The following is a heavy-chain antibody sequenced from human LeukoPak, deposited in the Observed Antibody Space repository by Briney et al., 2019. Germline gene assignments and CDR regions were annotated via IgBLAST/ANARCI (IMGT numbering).Heavy chain of an antibody. D-gene: IGHD6-13*01. Sequence: GGSLRLSCAASGFTFSSYAMSWVRQAPGKGLEWVSAISGSGSSTYYADSVKGRFTISRDNSKNTLYLQMTSLRAEDTAVYYCAKELIAAAVLTGWFDPWGQGTLVTVSS. J-gene: IGHJ5*02. CDR2: ISGSGSST. CDR1: GFTFSSYA. V-gene: IGHV3-23*01. CDR3: AKELIAAAVLTGWFDP.